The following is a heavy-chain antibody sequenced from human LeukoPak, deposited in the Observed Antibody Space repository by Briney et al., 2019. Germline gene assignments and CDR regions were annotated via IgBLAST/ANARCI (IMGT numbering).Heavy chain of an antibody. V-gene: IGHV3-74*03. CDR3: AREYWGSSFDY. Sequence: GGSLRLSCAASGLTFSGYWMHWVRHVPGRGLVWVSRINRDGSITEYADSVKGRFTISRDNAKSTLYLQMNSLRAEDTAVYYCAREYWGSSFDYWGQGTLVSVSS. J-gene: IGHJ4*02. CDR2: INRDGSIT. CDR1: GLTFSGYW. D-gene: IGHD2-15*01.